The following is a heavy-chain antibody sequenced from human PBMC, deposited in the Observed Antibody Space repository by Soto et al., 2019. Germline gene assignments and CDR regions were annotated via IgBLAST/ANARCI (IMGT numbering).Heavy chain of an antibody. V-gene: IGHV4-4*07. D-gene: IGHD6-13*01. CDR3: ARGSSRWDY. CDR1: GGSISSFY. Sequence: LETLSLTCTVPGGSISSFYWSWIRQPAGKGLEWIGRIYSGGRNNHNPSLKSRVTMSVDTSKNQFSLRLSSVTAADTAMYYCARGSSRWDYWGQGTLVTVS. J-gene: IGHJ4*02. CDR2: IYSGGRN.